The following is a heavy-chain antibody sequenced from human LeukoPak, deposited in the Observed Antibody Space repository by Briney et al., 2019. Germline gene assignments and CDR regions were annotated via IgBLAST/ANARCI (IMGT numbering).Heavy chain of an antibody. CDR2: ISPTGSTT. Sequence: GGSLRLSCTASGFSFSGHWMHWARQLPGKGLIWVSRISPTGSTTSYADSVKGRFTVSRDNAKNTLYLQVNNLRAEDTAVYYCARGPNSNWSGLDFWGQGTLLTVSS. V-gene: IGHV3-74*01. CDR1: GFSFSGHW. D-gene: IGHD6-6*01. J-gene: IGHJ4*02. CDR3: ARGPNSNWSGLDF.